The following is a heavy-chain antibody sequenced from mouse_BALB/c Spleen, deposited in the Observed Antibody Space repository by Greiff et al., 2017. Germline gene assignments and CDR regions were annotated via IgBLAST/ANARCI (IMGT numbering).Heavy chain of an antibody. CDR3: TREGITTVPHYFDY. Sequence: EVHLVESGGGLVKPGGSLKLSCAASGFTFSSYTMSWVRQTPEKRLEWVATISSGGSYTYYPDSVKGRFTISRDNAKNTLYLQMSSLKSEDTAMYYCTREGITTVPHYFDYWGQGTTLTVSS. V-gene: IGHV5-6-4*01. CDR1: GFTFSSYT. J-gene: IGHJ2*01. D-gene: IGHD1-1*01. CDR2: ISSGGSYT.